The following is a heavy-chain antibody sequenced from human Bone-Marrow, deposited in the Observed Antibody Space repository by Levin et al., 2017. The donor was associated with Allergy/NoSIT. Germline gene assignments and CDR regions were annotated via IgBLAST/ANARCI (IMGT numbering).Heavy chain of an antibody. CDR3: ASSSTRHGVWVGDLFTYHYYMDV. CDR1: GGSSNGYY. CDR2: INHRGTI. J-gene: IGHJ6*03. Sequence: KASETLSLTCAVSGGSSNGYYWSWIRQSPGEGLEWIGEINHRGTINYNPSLKSRVTISADTSKNQFSLKVRSVTAADTAVYYCASSSTRHGVWVGDLFTYHYYMDVWGRGTTVTVSS. V-gene: IGHV4-34*01. D-gene: IGHD3-10*01.